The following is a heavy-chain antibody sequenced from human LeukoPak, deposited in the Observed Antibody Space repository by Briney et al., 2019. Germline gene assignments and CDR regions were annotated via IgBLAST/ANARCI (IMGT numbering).Heavy chain of an antibody. CDR3: ARAGGSGY. D-gene: IGHD6-25*01. CDR2: ISSSSSYI. Sequence: GGSLRLSCAASGFTFSSYTMHWVRQAPGKGLEWVSSISSSSSYIYYADSVKGRFAISRDNAKNSLYLQMNSLRAEDTAVYYCARAGGSGYWGQGTLVTVPS. V-gene: IGHV3-21*01. CDR1: GFTFSSYT. J-gene: IGHJ4*02.